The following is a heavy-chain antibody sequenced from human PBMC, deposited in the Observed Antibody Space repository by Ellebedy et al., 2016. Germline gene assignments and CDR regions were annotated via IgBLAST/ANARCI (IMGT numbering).Heavy chain of an antibody. Sequence: GESLKISCVGSGFTFSGYSMSWVRQARGQGLEWVATIKHDGGEKFYMDSVKGRFTISRDNAKNSVSLQMDSLRAEDTAVYYCATDRGERGLLSFFDSWGQGTPVTVST. J-gene: IGHJ4*02. V-gene: IGHV3-7*01. CDR3: ATDRGERGLLSFFDS. CDR1: GFTFSGYS. D-gene: IGHD2-21*02. CDR2: IKHDGGEK.